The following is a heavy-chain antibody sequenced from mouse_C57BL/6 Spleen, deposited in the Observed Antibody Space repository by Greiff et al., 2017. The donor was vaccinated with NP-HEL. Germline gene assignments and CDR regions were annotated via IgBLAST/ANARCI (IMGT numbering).Heavy chain of an antibody. CDR2: INPSSGYT. CDR1: GYTFTSSW. D-gene: IGHD2-3*01. CDR3: AREPSGLLRSYSMDY. V-gene: IGHV1-7*01. J-gene: IGHJ4*01. Sequence: QVQLQQSGAELAKPGASVKLSCKASGYTFTSSWIHWVKQRPGQGLEWIGYINPSSGYTKYNQKFKDKATLTADKSSSTAYIQLSSLPYEDSAVYSWAREPSGLLRSYSMDYWGQGTSVTVSS.